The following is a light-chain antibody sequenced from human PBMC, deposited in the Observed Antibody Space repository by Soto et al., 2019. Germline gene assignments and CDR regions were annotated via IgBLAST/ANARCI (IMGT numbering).Light chain of an antibody. CDR2: DAS. CDR1: QSITSW. Sequence: DIQMTQSPSTLSASVGDSVTITCRASQSITSWLAWYQQKPGKVPNLLISDASALQSGVPSRFSGSGSGTEFTLTISSLQPDDFAAYYCQQYNSYPLTFGGGTKVDIK. CDR3: QQYNSYPLT. J-gene: IGKJ4*01. V-gene: IGKV1-5*01.